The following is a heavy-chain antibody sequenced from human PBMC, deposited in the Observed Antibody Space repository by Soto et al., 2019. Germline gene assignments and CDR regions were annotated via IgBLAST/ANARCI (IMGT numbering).Heavy chain of an antibody. CDR1: GGTFSSYA. CDR3: ARAALVEMATILAFDY. Sequence: GASVKVSCKASGGTFSSYAISWVRQAPGQGLEWMGGIIPIFGTANYAQKFQGRVTITADESTSTAYMELSSLRSEDTAVYYCARAALVEMATILAFDYWGQGTLVTVSS. CDR2: IIPIFGTA. D-gene: IGHD5-12*01. J-gene: IGHJ4*02. V-gene: IGHV1-69*13.